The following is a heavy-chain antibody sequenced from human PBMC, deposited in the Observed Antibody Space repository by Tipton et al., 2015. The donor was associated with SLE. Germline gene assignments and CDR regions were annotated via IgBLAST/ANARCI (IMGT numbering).Heavy chain of an antibody. V-gene: IGHV4-4*08. CDR2: IFLSGGT. CDR1: GGSIGTSY. D-gene: IGHD2-21*01. CDR3: ARPGEAYSWDAFDI. Sequence: TLSLTCSVSGGSIGTSYWSWIRQPPGKGLEWIGYIFLSGGTNYNPSLKSRVTISVDTSVNQFSLRLSSVTAADTAVYYCARPGEAYSWDAFDIWGQGTMVTVSS. J-gene: IGHJ3*02.